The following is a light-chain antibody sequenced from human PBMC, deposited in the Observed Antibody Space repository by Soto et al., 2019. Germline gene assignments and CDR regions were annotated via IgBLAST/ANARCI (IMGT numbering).Light chain of an antibody. Sequence: QSALTQPPSASGSPGQSVTISCTGTSSDVAGYNYVSWYQQHPGKAPKLMIYEVSKRPSGVPDRFSGSKSGYTASLTVSGLQAEDEAHYYCSSYAGSNNLVFGGGTKLTVL. J-gene: IGLJ2*01. CDR3: SSYAGSNNLV. CDR2: EVS. CDR1: SSDVAGYNY. V-gene: IGLV2-8*01.